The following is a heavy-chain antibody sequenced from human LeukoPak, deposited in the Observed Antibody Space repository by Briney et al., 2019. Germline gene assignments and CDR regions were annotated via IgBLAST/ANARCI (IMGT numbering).Heavy chain of an antibody. CDR1: GFTFSSYS. V-gene: IGHV3-21*01. Sequence: GGSLRLSSAASGFTFSSYSMNWVRQAPGKGLEWVSSISSSSSYIYYADSVKGRFTISRDNAKNSLYLQMNSLRAEDTAVYYCASNYDSSNYYGFDYWGQGTLVTVSS. J-gene: IGHJ4*02. CDR2: ISSSSSYI. D-gene: IGHD3-22*01. CDR3: ASNYDSSNYYGFDY.